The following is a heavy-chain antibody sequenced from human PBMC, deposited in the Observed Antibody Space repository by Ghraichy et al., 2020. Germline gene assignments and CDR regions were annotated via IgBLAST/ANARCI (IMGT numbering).Heavy chain of an antibody. D-gene: IGHD1-1*01. CDR3: ARDNNNWSVDY. Sequence: ASVKVSCKASGYSFGKSNMHWVLQAPGQGLEWMGIIDPRGRDTNYAQKFQGRLIMTWDMSTTTAYMELSSLKSQDTAVYYCARDNNNWSVDYWGQGTLVTVSS. J-gene: IGHJ4*02. CDR2: IDPRGRDT. CDR1: GYSFGKSN. V-gene: IGHV1-46*01.